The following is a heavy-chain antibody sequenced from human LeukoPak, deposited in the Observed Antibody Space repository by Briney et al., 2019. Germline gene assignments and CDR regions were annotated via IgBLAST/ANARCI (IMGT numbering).Heavy chain of an antibody. CDR3: ARASSGWYVGVFDY. D-gene: IGHD6-19*01. J-gene: IGHJ4*02. CDR2: IYSGGST. CDR1: GFTVSSNY. Sequence: PGGSLRLSCAASGFTVSSNYKSWVRQAPGKGLEWVSVIYSGGSTYYADSVKGRFTISRDNSKNTLYLQMNSLRAEDTAVYYCARASSGWYVGVFDYWGQGTLVTVSS. V-gene: IGHV3-53*01.